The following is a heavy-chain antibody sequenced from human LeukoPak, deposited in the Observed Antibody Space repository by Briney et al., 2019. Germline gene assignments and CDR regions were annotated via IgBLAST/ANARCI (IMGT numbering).Heavy chain of an antibody. CDR2: INHSRST. CDR1: GGSFSPYY. V-gene: IGHV4-34*01. D-gene: IGHD6-19*01. J-gene: IGHJ6*03. CDR3: ARGIAVAGADYMDV. Sequence: SETLSLTCAVYGGSFSPYYWSWIRQSPDKGLEWIGEINHSRSTNYNPSLKSRVTISVDTSKNQFSLKLSSVTAADTAVYYCARGIAVAGADYMDVWGKGTTVTVSS.